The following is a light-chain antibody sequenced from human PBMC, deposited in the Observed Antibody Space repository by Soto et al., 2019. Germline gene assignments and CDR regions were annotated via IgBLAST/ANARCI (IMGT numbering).Light chain of an antibody. CDR2: DAS. Sequence: DIQMTQSPSTLSASVGDRVTITCRASQSISSWLAWYQQKPGKAPKLLIYDASSLESGVPSRFSGSGSGTAFTLTLCSLQPDDFATYYCQQYNSYSWTFGQGTKVEIK. V-gene: IGKV1-5*01. CDR1: QSISSW. J-gene: IGKJ1*01. CDR3: QQYNSYSWT.